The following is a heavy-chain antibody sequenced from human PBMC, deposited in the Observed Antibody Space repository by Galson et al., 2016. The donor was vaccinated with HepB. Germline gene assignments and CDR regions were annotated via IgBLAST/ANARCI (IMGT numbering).Heavy chain of an antibody. D-gene: IGHD5-12*01. J-gene: IGHJ4*02. CDR2: ISSRSSYT. CDR1: GFTFSDYY. V-gene: IGHV3-11*03. Sequence: SLRLSCAASGFTFSDYYMTWIRQAPGKGLEWVSYISSRSSYTSYADSEGRFTISRDNSKNTLYLQMYSLRAEDTAVYYCAKGRGAGYSGCEWNFDYWGQGSLVTVSS. CDR3: AKGRGAGYSGCEWNFDY.